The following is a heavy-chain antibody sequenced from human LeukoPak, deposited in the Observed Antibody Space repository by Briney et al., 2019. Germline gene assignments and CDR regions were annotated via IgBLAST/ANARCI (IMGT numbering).Heavy chain of an antibody. CDR2: ISWNSGSI. D-gene: IGHD3-3*01. CDR1: GFTFDNYA. V-gene: IGHV3-9*01. Sequence: QSGGSLRLSCAASGFTFDNYAMHWVRQAPGKGLEWLSGISWNSGSIGYADSVKGRFTISRDNARNSLYLQMNSLRAEDAAFYYYVRDVFLIFGVDLDNWGQGTLVIVSS. CDR3: VRDVFLIFGVDLDN. J-gene: IGHJ4*02.